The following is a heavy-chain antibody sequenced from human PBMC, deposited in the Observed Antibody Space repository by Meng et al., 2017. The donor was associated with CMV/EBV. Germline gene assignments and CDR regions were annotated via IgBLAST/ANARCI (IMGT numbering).Heavy chain of an antibody. CDR2: IYYSGNT. J-gene: IGHJ4*02. CDR1: GGSISNYY. D-gene: IGHD6-13*01. Sequence: SETLSLTCTVSGGSISNYYWSWIRQPPGKGLEWIGYIYYSGNTDYNPSLKSRVTISLDTSKNQFSLKLSSVTAADTAIYYCARSEQLLVYLYWGQGTLVTV. CDR3: ARSEQLLVYLY. V-gene: IGHV4-59*01.